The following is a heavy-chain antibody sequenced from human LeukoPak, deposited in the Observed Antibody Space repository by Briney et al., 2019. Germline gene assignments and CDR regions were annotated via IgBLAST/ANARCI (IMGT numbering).Heavy chain of an antibody. J-gene: IGHJ4*02. CDR2: IWNAGTNT. D-gene: IGHD3-16*01. V-gene: IGHV3-33*01. CDR3: AGDTPPGGDYYFDY. Sequence: GGSLRLSCAASGFSFSTYGMHWVRQAPGKGLEWVALIWNAGTNTYYADSVKGRFTISRDNSKNTLYLQMNSPRAEDTAVYYCAGDTPPGGDYYFDYWGQGTLVSVSS. CDR1: GFSFSTYG.